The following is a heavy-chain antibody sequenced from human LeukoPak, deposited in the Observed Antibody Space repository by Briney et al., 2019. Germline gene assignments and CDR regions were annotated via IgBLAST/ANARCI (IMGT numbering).Heavy chain of an antibody. J-gene: IGHJ4*02. D-gene: IGHD3-10*01. CDR1: GFTFSSYD. CDR2: ISSAGDT. V-gene: IGHV3-13*01. Sequence: PGGSLRLSCAASGFTFSSYDMHWVRQGTGKGLEWISAISSAGDTYYPDSVKGRFTISRESAKNSLYLQMNSLRAGDTAVYYCARGKYDYASGTYYPPDYWGQGTLVTVSS. CDR3: ARGKYDYASGTYYPPDY.